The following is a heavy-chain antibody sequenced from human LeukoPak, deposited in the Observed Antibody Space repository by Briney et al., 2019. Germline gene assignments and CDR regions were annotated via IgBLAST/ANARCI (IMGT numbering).Heavy chain of an antibody. CDR1: GFTFSSYA. D-gene: IGHD5-12*01. CDR2: ISYDGSNK. CDR3: AREMATINFDY. J-gene: IGHJ4*02. V-gene: IGHV3-30-3*01. Sequence: GGSLRLSCAASGFTFSSYAMHWVRQAPGKGLEWVAVISYDGSNKYYADSVKGRFTISRDNSKNTLYLQMNSLRAEDTAVYYCAREMATINFDYWGQGTLVTVSS.